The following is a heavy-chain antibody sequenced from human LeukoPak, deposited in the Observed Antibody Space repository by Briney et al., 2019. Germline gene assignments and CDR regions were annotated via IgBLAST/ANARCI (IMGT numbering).Heavy chain of an antibody. CDR3: ATVVGGYYPPVDGLDI. CDR2: INRDGSDS. D-gene: IGHD6-25*01. V-gene: IGHV3-74*01. CDR1: GFTFSSCW. Sequence: GGSLRLCCAASGFTFSSCWMHWVRQAPGKGLLWVSRINRDGSDSSYADSVKGRFTISRVNAKNTLYLQMNSLRAEDTAVYYCATVVGGYYPPVDGLDIWGQGTMVTVSS. J-gene: IGHJ3*02.